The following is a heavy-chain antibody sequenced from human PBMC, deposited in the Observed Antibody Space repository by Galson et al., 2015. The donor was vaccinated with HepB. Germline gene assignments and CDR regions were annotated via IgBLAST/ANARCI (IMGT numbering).Heavy chain of an antibody. CDR1: GFSVSSNY. CDR3: TRERVEWFGYGGDSYPGYYYYAMDV. J-gene: IGHJ6*02. V-gene: IGHV3-53*04. Sequence: SCAASGFSVSSNYMSWVRQAPGKGLEWVSVIYSGGSTYYADSVKGRFTISRHDSKNTLYLQMNSLRAEDTALYYCTRERVEWFGYGGDSYPGYYYYAMDVWGQGTTVTVSS. CDR2: IYSGGST. D-gene: IGHD2-21*02.